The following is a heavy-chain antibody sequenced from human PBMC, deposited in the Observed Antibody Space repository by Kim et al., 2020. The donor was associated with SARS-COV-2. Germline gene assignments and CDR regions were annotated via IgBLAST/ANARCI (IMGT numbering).Heavy chain of an antibody. D-gene: IGHD3-9*01. J-gene: IGHJ6*02. CDR1: GFTFSSYW. V-gene: IGHV3-7*01. Sequence: GGSLRLSCAASGFTFSSYWMSWVRQAPGKGLEWVANIKQDGSEKYYVDSAKGRFTISRDNAKNSLYLQMNSLRAEDTAVYYCARDLADYDILTGYYYYYGMDVWGQGTTVTVSS. CDR2: IKQDGSEK. CDR3: ARDLADYDILTGYYYYYGMDV.